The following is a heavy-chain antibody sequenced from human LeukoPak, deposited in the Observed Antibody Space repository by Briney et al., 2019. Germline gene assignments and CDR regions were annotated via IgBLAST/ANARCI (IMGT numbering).Heavy chain of an antibody. J-gene: IGHJ4*02. D-gene: IGHD6-19*01. Sequence: GGSLRLSCAASGFTFSSYAMTWVRQAPGKGLEWVLAISAGGGSTYYADSVKGRFTISRDNSKNTLYLQLNSLRAEDTAVYYCAKAGGWTNYFDYWGQGTLVTVSS. CDR1: GFTFSSYA. V-gene: IGHV3-23*01. CDR3: AKAGGWTNYFDY. CDR2: ISAGGGST.